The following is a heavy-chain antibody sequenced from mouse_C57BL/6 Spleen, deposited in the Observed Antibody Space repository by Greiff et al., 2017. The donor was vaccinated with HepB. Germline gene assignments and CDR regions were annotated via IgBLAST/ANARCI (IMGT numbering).Heavy chain of an antibody. CDR2: INYDGSST. CDR3: ARGYYGSPLFAY. V-gene: IGHV5-16*01. J-gene: IGHJ3*01. CDR1: GFTFSDYY. D-gene: IGHD1-1*01. Sequence: EVMLVESEGGLVQPGSSMKLSCTASGFTFSDYYMAWVRQVPEKGLEWVANINYDGSSTYYLDSLKSRFIISRDNAKNILYLQMSSLKSEDTATYYCARGYYGSPLFAYWGQGTLVTVSA.